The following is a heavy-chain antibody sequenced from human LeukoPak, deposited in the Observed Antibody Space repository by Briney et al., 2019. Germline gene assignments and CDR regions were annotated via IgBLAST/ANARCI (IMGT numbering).Heavy chain of an antibody. CDR2: VYYSGST. V-gene: IGHV4-59*08. Sequence: SETLSLTCAVSGGPISSYYWSWIRQPPGKGLEWIGYVYYSGSTNYNPSLKSRVTISVDASRNRFSLKLSSVTAADTAVYYCARGGYSGYDLHYFDYWGQGTLVTVSS. CDR1: GGPISSYY. J-gene: IGHJ4*02. CDR3: ARGGYSGYDLHYFDY. D-gene: IGHD5-12*01.